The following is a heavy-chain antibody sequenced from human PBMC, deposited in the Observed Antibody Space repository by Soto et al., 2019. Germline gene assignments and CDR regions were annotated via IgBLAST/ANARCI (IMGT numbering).Heavy chain of an antibody. Sequence: SGPTLVNPTQTLTLTCTFSGFSLSTSGMCVSWIRQPPGKALEWLALIGWDDDKYYSTSLKTRLTISKDTSKNQVVLTMTNMDPVDTATYYCARMPGIAAAGTFYYYGMDVWGQGTTVTVSS. D-gene: IGHD6-13*01. CDR1: GFSLSTSGMC. J-gene: IGHJ6*02. CDR3: ARMPGIAAAGTFYYYGMDV. V-gene: IGHV2-70*01. CDR2: IGWDDDK.